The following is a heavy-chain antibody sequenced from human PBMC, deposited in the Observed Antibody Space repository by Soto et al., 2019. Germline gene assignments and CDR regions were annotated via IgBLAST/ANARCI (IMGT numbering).Heavy chain of an antibody. D-gene: IGHD2-15*01. CDR3: ARRGVSSYYSNY. J-gene: IGHJ4*02. CDR2: IYYSGST. Sequence: SETLSLTCTFSGCSISDSSYFLDWIRQPPGKGLEWIGNIYYSGSTYYNLSLKSRVTISVDTSKNQFSLKLSSVTAADTAVYYCARRGVSSYYSNYWGLGTLVTVSS. CDR1: GCSISDSSYF. V-gene: IGHV4-39*01.